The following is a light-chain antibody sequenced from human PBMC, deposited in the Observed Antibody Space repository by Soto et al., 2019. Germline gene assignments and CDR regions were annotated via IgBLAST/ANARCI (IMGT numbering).Light chain of an antibody. CDR3: PQSYTPPRT. V-gene: IGKV1-39*01. J-gene: IGKJ1*01. Sequence: DIQMTQSPSSLSASVGDRVTITCRASQSISSYLNWYQQKPGKAPKLLMYAASSLQSGVPSRFSGSGSGTDFTLTISSLQPEDFATYYCPQSYTPPRTFGQGTKVEIK. CDR1: QSISSY. CDR2: AAS.